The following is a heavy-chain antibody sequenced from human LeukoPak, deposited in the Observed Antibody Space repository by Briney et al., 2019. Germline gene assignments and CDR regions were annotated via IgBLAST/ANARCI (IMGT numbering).Heavy chain of an antibody. J-gene: IGHJ4*02. D-gene: IGHD5-18*01. Sequence: ASVKVSSKASGYKFSSYGSSWARQAPGQGLEWMGWISAYNGNTNYAQNFQGRVTMTTDTSTSTAYMELRGLRSDDTAVYYCARAGAYIYGFDFWGQGTLVTVSS. CDR1: GYKFSSYG. V-gene: IGHV1-18*01. CDR3: ARAGAYIYGFDF. CDR2: ISAYNGNT.